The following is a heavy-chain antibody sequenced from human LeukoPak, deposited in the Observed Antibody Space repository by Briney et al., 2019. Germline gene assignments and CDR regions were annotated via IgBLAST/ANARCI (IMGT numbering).Heavy chain of an antibody. D-gene: IGHD3-22*01. J-gene: IGHJ4*02. CDR3: ARDHYDSSGPADY. V-gene: IGHV1-2*02. CDR2: INPNSGGT. CDR1: GYTFTGYY. Sequence: ASVKASCKASGYTFTGYYMHWVRQAPGQGLEWMGWINPNSGGTNYAQKFQGRVTMTRDTSISTAYMELSRLRSDDTAVYYCARDHYDSSGPADYWGQGTLVTVSS.